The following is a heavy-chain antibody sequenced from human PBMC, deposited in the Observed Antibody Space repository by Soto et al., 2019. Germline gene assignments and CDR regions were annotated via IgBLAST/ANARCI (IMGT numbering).Heavy chain of an antibody. J-gene: IGHJ6*02. Sequence: QVQLVQSGAEVKKPGASVKVSCKASGYTFTSYGISWVRQAPGQGLEWMGWISAYNGNTNYAQKLQGRVTMTTDTSRSPAYMELRSLRSDDTAVYYCARWEDYYGSGWGMDVWGQGTTVTVSS. D-gene: IGHD3-10*01. CDR3: ARWEDYYGSGWGMDV. V-gene: IGHV1-18*01. CDR2: ISAYNGNT. CDR1: GYTFTSYG.